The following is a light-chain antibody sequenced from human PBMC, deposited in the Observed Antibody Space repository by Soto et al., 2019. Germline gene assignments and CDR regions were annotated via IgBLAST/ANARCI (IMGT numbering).Light chain of an antibody. J-gene: IGKJ4*01. V-gene: IGKV1-13*02. CDR3: QHFNTYPPT. CDR2: DAS. CDR1: QGISSG. Sequence: AIQLTQSPSSLSASVGDRVAFTCRASQGISSGLAWYQQKPGKAPKLLIYDASRLESGVPSRFSGSCSWTDFTLTISSLQPEDFATYDCQHFNTYPPTFGGGTKVEIK.